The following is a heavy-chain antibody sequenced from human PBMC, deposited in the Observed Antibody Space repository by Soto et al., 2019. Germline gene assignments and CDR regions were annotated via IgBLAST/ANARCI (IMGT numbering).Heavy chain of an antibody. CDR1: GFTFSSYV. D-gene: IGHD1-26*01. Sequence: GGSLRLSCAASGFTFSSYVMHWVRQAPGKGLEWVAVVSYDGSNKYYADSVKGRFTISRDNSKNTLYLQMNSLRAEDTAVYYCARSLGSYYYYYGMDVWGQGTTVTVSS. V-gene: IGHV3-30*03. CDR2: VSYDGSNK. CDR3: ARSLGSYYYYYGMDV. J-gene: IGHJ6*02.